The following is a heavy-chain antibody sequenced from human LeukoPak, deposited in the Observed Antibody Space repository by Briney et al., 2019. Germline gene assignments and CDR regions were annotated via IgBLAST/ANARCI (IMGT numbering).Heavy chain of an antibody. Sequence: ASVKVSCKASGYTFTGYYMHWVRRAPGQGLEWMGWINPNSGGTNYAQKFQGRVTMTRDTSISTAYMELSRLRSDDTAVYYCARDRGLYYYYYYMDVWGKGTTVTVSS. CDR2: INPNSGGT. J-gene: IGHJ6*03. V-gene: IGHV1-2*02. CDR3: ARDRGLYYYYYYMDV. D-gene: IGHD3-10*01. CDR1: GYTFTGYY.